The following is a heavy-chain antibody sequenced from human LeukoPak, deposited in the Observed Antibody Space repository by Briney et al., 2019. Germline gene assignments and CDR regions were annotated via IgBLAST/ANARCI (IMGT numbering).Heavy chain of an antibody. Sequence: GGSLRLSCAASGFTFSSYAMSWVRQAPGKGLEWVSAISGSGSSTYYADSVKGRFTISRDNSKNTLYLQMNSLRAEDTAVHYCANCIAAPSPKMDVWRQGTTVTVSS. V-gene: IGHV3-23*01. CDR2: ISGSGSST. D-gene: IGHD6-13*01. CDR3: ANCIAAPSPKMDV. CDR1: GFTFSSYA. J-gene: IGHJ6*02.